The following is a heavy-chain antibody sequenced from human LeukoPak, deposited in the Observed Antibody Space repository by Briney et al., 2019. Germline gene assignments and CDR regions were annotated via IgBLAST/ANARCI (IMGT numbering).Heavy chain of an antibody. CDR2: IYHSGIT. D-gene: IGHD5/OR15-5a*01. V-gene: IGHV4-39*01. Sequence: SETLSLTCTVSGGTISSSGYHWGWIRQPPGKGLEWIGNIYHSGITYYNHFNSSLKSRVTISIDTSKNQFSLRLTSVTAADTAVYFCATLVSTRYYFDYWGQGTLVTVSS. CDR3: ATLVSTRYYFDY. CDR1: GGTISSSGYH. J-gene: IGHJ4*02.